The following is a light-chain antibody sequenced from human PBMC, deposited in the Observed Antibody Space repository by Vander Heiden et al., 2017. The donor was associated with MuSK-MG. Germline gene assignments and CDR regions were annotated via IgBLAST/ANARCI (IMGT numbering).Light chain of an antibody. V-gene: IGKV2-28*01. J-gene: IGKJ2*01. CDR3: MQALQTPRT. Sequence: DIVMTQSPLSLPVTPGEPASISCRSSHTLLHSNGYNYLDWYLQKPGQSRQLLICLGSNRASGVPDRCSGSGSGTDFTLKISRVEPEDVGVYYCMQALQTPRTFGQGTKLEIK. CDR2: LGS. CDR1: HTLLHSNGYNY.